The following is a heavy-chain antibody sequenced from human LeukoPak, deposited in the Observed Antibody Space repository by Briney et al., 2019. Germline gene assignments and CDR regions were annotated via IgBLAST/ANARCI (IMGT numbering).Heavy chain of an antibody. CDR1: GGSISSYY. J-gene: IGHJ4*02. CDR2: IYYSGST. Sequence: PSETLSLTCTVSGGSISSYYWSWIRQPPGKGLEGIGYIYYSGSTNYNPSLKSRVTISVDTSKNQFSLKLSSVTAADTAVYYCARAPSRVGATSFDYWGQGTLVTVSS. D-gene: IGHD1-26*01. CDR3: ARAPSRVGATSFDY. V-gene: IGHV4-59*01.